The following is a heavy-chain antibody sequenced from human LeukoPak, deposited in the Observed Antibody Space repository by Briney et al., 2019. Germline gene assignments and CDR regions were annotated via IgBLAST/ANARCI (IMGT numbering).Heavy chain of an antibody. CDR3: ARDHYGDYTPDY. D-gene: IGHD4-17*01. V-gene: IGHV3-23*01. J-gene: IGHJ4*02. Sequence: GGSLRLSCAASGFTFSTYGMTWVRQAPGKGLEWVSAISGSGGSTYYADSVKGRFTISRDNSKNSLYLQMNSLRAEDTAVYYCARDHYGDYTPDYWGPGTLVTVSS. CDR1: GFTFSTYG. CDR2: ISGSGGST.